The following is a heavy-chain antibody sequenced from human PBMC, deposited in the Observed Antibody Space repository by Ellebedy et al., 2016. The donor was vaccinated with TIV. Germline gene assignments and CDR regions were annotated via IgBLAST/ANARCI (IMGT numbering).Heavy chain of an antibody. Sequence: GESLKISCAASGFTFSSYAMSWVRQAPGKGLEWVSTISGSGGSTYYADSVRGRFTISRDNSKKTLYLQMNILRAEDTAVYYGAKGRGGGSDSSAPRYYFDYWGLGTLVTVSS. J-gene: IGHJ4*02. D-gene: IGHD3-22*01. CDR3: AKGRGGGSDSSAPRYYFDY. V-gene: IGHV3-23*01. CDR1: GFTFSSYA. CDR2: ISGSGGST.